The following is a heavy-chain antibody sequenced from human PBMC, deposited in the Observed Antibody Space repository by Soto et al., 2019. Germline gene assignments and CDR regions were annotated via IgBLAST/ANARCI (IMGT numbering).Heavy chain of an antibody. CDR1: GYSFTNYW. Sequence: GESLKISCKGSGYSFTNYWIGWVRQMPGKGLEWMGIIYPGDSDTRYSPSFQGQVTISADKSISTAYLQWSSLKASDTAMYYCARALRANYYYYGMDVWGQGTTVTVSS. CDR2: IYPGDSDT. J-gene: IGHJ6*02. V-gene: IGHV5-51*01. CDR3: ARALRANYYYYGMDV.